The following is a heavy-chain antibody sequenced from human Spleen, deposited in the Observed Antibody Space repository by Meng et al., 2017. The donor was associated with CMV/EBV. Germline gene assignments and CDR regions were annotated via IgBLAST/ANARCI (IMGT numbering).Heavy chain of an antibody. CDR2: FSHSGST. J-gene: IGHJ6*02. D-gene: IGHD3-22*01. Sequence: SETLSLTCAVSSGTFSAYSWNWIRQSPGRGLQWIGEFSHSGSTNYNPSLNSRVTISVDTSKNQFSLILSSVTAADTAVYYCARGRVLIAKRSGLDVWGRGTMVTVSS. CDR1: SGTFSAYS. V-gene: IGHV4-34*01. CDR3: ARGRVLIAKRSGLDV.